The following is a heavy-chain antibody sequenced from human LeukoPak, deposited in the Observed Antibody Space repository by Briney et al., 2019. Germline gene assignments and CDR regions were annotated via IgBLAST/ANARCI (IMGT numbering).Heavy chain of an antibody. CDR1: GFTVSSNY. J-gene: IGHJ3*02. CDR3: AKSLQQQLVRDAFDI. CDR2: IYSGGST. D-gene: IGHD6-13*01. Sequence: GGSLRLSCAASGFTVSSNYMSWVRQAPGKGLEWVSVIYSGGSTYYADSVKGRFTISRDNSKNTLYLQMNSLRAEDTAVYYCAKSLQQQLVRDAFDIWGQGTMVTVSS. V-gene: IGHV3-53*01.